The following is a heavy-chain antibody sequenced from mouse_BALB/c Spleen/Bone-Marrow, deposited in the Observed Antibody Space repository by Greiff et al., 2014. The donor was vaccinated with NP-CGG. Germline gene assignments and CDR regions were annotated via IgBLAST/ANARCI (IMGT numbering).Heavy chain of an antibody. CDR3: ARGRDGTNYFDY. CDR2: ISCYNGAS. J-gene: IGHJ2*01. CDR1: SYSFTGYY. D-gene: IGHD2-1*01. V-gene: IGHV1S34*01. Sequence: VVKTGASVKISCKASSYSFTGYYMHWIKQSHGKSLEWIGYISCYNGASGYNQKFKGKATFTEDTSSTIAYMQFNSLTSEDSAVYYCARGRDGTNYFDYWGQGTTLTVSS.